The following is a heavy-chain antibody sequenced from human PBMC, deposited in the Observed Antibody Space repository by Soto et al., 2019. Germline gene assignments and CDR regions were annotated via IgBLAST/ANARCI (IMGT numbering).Heavy chain of an antibody. CDR1: VGSFSGYY. CDR3: ARTYSSSSYVYYYYYYMDV. CDR2: INHSGST. J-gene: IGHJ6*03. D-gene: IGHD6-6*01. Sequence: SETLSLTSAVYVGSFSGYYWSWIRQPPGKGLEWIGEINHSGSTNYNPSLKSRVTISVDTSKNQFSLKLSSVTAADTAVYYCARTYSSSSYVYYYYYYMDVWGKGTTVTVS. V-gene: IGHV4-34*01.